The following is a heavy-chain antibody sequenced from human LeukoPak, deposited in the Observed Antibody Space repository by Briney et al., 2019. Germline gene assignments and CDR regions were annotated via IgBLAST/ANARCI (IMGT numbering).Heavy chain of an antibody. D-gene: IGHD6-19*01. CDR1: GGTFSSYA. J-gene: IGHJ4*02. CDR2: IIPIFGTA. CDR3: AGSSLIAVAGPFDY. Sequence: ASVKVSCKASGGTFSSYAISWVRQAPGQGLEWMGGIIPIFGTANYAQKFQGRVTITADKSTSTAYMELSSLRSEDTAVYYCAGSSLIAVAGPFDYWGQGTLVTVSS. V-gene: IGHV1-69*06.